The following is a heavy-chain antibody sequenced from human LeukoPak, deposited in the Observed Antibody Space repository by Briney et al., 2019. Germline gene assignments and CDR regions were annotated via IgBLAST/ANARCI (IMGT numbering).Heavy chain of an antibody. J-gene: IGHJ5*02. D-gene: IGHD2-15*01. CDR3: ASVYCSGGSCYSGVEYNWLDP. V-gene: IGHV4-30-2*01. CDR2: IYHSGST. Sequence: SQTLSLTCAVSGGSISSGGYSWSWIRQPPGKGLEWIGYIYHSGSTYYNPSLKSRVTISVDRSKNQFSLKLSSVTAADTAVYSCASVYCSGGSCYSGVEYNWLDPWGQGTLVTVSS. CDR1: GGSISSGGYS.